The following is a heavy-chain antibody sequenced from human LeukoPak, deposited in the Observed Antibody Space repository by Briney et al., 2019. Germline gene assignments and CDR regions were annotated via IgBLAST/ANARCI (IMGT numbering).Heavy chain of an antibody. V-gene: IGHV4-38-2*02. CDR2: MYHSGST. CDR1: GYSISSDYY. J-gene: IGHJ4*02. CDR3: ARLPLRSHFDY. Sequence: PSETLSLTCTVSGYSISSDYYWGWIRQPPGKGLEWIGSMYHSGSTYYNPSLKSRVTISVDTSKNQFSLKLSSVTAADTAVYYCARLPLRSHFDYGGQGTVVTVSS.